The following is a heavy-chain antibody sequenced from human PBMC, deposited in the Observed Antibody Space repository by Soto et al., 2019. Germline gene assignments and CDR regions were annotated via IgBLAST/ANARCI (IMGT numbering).Heavy chain of an antibody. D-gene: IGHD3-3*01. CDR2: IYYSGST. V-gene: IGHV4-59*01. CDR3: ARGVRFLEWFNETYFDY. Sequence: QVQLQESGPGLVKPSETLSLTCTVSGGSISSYYWTWIRQPPGKGLEWNGYIYYSGSTNYNPSLKSRVTISVDTSKYQFSLKLSSVTAADTAAYYCARGVRFLEWFNETYFDYWGQGTLVTVSS. CDR1: GGSISSYY. J-gene: IGHJ4*02.